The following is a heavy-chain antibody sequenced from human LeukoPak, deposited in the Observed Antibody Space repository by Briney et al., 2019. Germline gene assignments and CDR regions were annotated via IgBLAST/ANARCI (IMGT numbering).Heavy chain of an antibody. CDR1: GFSFSSYL. CDR3: ARERLENCNDGSCPDALDI. CDR2: IGFDVSKI. J-gene: IGHJ3*02. D-gene: IGHD2-15*01. V-gene: IGHV3-33*01. Sequence: GGSLRLSCAASGFSFSSYLMHWVRQAPGKGLEWVALIGFDVSKIYYADSVKGRFTISRDNSKNTLYLQMNSLRDEDTAVYFCARERLENCNDGSCPDALDIWGQGTIVTISS.